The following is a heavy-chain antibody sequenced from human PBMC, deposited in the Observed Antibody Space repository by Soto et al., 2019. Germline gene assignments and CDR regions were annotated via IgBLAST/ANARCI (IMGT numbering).Heavy chain of an antibody. CDR1: GGTFSSYA. CDR2: IIPIFGTA. V-gene: IGHV1-69*13. CDR3: ARSDCSGGSCYGKGENYYYGMDV. Sequence: SVKVSCKASGGTFSSYAISWVRQAPGQGLEWMGGIIPIFGTANYAQKFQGRVTITADESTSTAYMELSSLRSEDTAVYYCARSDCSGGSCYGKGENYYYGMDVWG. D-gene: IGHD2-15*01. J-gene: IGHJ6*02.